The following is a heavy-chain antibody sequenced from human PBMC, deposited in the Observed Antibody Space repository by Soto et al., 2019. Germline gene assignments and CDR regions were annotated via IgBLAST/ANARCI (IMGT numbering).Heavy chain of an antibody. Sequence: LRLSCAASGFTFSSYAMSWVRQAPGKGLEWVSAISGSGGSTYYADSVKGRFTISRDNAKNSLYLQMNSLRAEDTAVYYCARELGWNYVGRYYYYYGMDVWGQGTTVTVSS. J-gene: IGHJ6*02. CDR1: GFTFSSYA. D-gene: IGHD1-7*01. CDR2: ISGSGGST. V-gene: IGHV3-23*01. CDR3: ARELGWNYVGRYYYYYGMDV.